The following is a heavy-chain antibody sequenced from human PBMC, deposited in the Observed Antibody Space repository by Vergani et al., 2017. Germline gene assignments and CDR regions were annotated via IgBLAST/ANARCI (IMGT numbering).Heavy chain of an antibody. V-gene: IGHV3-73*01. CDR2: IRSTANSYAT. D-gene: IGHD4-17*01. CDR3: TRTDIVDYGDLNWFDP. CDR1: GFTFSGSA. J-gene: IGHJ5*02. Sequence: EVQLVESGGGLVQPGGSLKLSCAASGFTFSGSAMHWVRQASGKGLEWVGRIRSTANSYATAYAASVKGRFTISRDDSKNTAYLQMNSLKTEDTAVYYCTRTDIVDYGDLNWFDPWGQGTLVTVSS.